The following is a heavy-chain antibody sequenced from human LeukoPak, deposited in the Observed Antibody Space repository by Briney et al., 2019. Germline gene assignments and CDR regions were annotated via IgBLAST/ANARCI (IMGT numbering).Heavy chain of an antibody. CDR2: INPSGGST. Sequence: ASVKVSCKASGYTFTSYYMHWVRQAPGQGLEWMGIINPSGGSTDYAQKFEGRVTMTRDTSTSTVYMELSSLRSEDTAAYYCARAVAANTHDAFDIWGQGTMVTVSS. D-gene: IGHD6-19*01. CDR3: ARAVAANTHDAFDI. CDR1: GYTFTSYY. J-gene: IGHJ3*02. V-gene: IGHV1-46*01.